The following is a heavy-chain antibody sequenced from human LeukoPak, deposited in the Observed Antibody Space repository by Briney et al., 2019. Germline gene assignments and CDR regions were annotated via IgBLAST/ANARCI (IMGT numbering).Heavy chain of an antibody. Sequence: PGGSLRLSCAASGFTLTSYWMHWVRQAPGKGLVWLSRINSDGTITSYADSLEGRFTISRDNAKNTVYLQMNSLRAEDTAVYYCARPGVGFDYWGQGALVTVSS. J-gene: IGHJ4*02. CDR3: ARPGVGFDY. CDR1: GFTLTSYW. V-gene: IGHV3-74*01. CDR2: INSDGTIT.